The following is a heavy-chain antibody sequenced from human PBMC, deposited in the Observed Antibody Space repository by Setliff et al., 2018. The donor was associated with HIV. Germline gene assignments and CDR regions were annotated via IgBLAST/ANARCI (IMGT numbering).Heavy chain of an antibody. D-gene: IGHD5-12*01. CDR2: INTHSGYT. V-gene: IGHV1-18*01. J-gene: IGHJ4*02. CDR3: ARGKTWLRFLDY. CDR1: GYTFNNYG. Sequence: ASVKVSCRASGYTFNNYGISWVRQAPGQGLEWMGWINTHSGYTNYAQNVQGRVTVTMDTSTSTAYMELRSLKSDDTAVYYCARGKTWLRFLDYWGQGALVTVSS.